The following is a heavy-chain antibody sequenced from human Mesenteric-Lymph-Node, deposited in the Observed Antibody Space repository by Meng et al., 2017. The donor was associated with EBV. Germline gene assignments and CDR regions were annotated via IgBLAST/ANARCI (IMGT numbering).Heavy chain of an antibody. Sequence: VRLQDPGRGLVRLAYAPARICTVAGVSVSSTYLWAWIRQSPRKELEWIGYIYNSGNTNYNPSLKSRVTISLDASRNQFSLNLNSVSAADTAINYCAGWKDSNWYWIDPWGQGTLVTVSS. CDR2: IYNSGNT. CDR3: AGWKDSNWYWIDP. J-gene: IGHJ5*02. V-gene: IGHV4-59*02. CDR1: GVSVSSTYL. D-gene: IGHD6-13*01.